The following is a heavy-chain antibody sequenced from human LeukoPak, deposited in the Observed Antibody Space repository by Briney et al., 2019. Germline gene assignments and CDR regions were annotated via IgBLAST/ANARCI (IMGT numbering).Heavy chain of an antibody. D-gene: IGHD4-11*01. Sequence: GESLKISCKGSGYSFTSYWIGWVRQMPGKGLEWMGIIYPGDSDTRYSPSFQGQVTISADKSIGTAYLQWSSLKASDTAMYYCARPADYSIHAFDIWGQGTMVTVSS. V-gene: IGHV5-51*01. CDR3: ARPADYSIHAFDI. CDR2: IYPGDSDT. CDR1: GYSFTSYW. J-gene: IGHJ3*02.